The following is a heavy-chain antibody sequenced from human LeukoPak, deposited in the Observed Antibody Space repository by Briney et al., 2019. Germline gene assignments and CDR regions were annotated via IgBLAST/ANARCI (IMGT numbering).Heavy chain of an antibody. CDR1: GGSLRDYY. CDR3: ASRSGYYPSYFDY. V-gene: IGHV4-34*01. D-gene: IGHD3-22*01. Sequence: SETLSLTCAVHGGSLRDYYWSWVRQPPGKALEWVGEINHSGSANYNPSLKSRVTISIVTSKNQFSLKLNSVTAADTAVYYCASRSGYYPSYFDYWGQGILVTVSS. J-gene: IGHJ4*02. CDR2: INHSGSA.